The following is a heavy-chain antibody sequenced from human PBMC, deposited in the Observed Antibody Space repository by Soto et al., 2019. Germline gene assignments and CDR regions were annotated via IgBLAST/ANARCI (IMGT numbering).Heavy chain of an antibody. V-gene: IGHV1-69*01. CDR3: ASRERVGDFEI. D-gene: IGHD4-17*01. CDR2: IIPILGSA. CDR1: GGTLSNYA. J-gene: IGHJ3*02. Sequence: QVQLVQSGAEVKKPGSSVKVSCKSSGGTLSNYAISWVRQAPGQGLEWMGGIIPILGSANYAQKFQDRVTSTADEATSTTYMELSSLRSEDAAVYYCASRERVGDFEIWGQGTMVTVSS.